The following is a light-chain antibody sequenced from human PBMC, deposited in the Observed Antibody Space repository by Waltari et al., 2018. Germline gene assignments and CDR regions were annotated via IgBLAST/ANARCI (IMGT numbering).Light chain of an antibody. CDR2: EVS. CDR1: SSDVGGYNY. CDR3: SSYAGSNIFYV. V-gene: IGLV2-8*01. Sequence: QSALTQPPSASGSPGQSVTISCTGTSSDVGGYNYVSWYQQHPGKAPKLMIYEVSKRPSGGPYRFSGSKSGNTASLTVSGLQAEDEADYYCSSYAGSNIFYVFGTGTRVTVL. J-gene: IGLJ1*01.